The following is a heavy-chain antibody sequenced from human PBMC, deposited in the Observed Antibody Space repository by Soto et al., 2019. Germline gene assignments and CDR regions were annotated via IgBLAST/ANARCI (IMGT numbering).Heavy chain of an antibody. D-gene: IGHD2-2*01. CDR1: GFTFSSYW. CDR3: ARHNSPAAIHAEYFQH. CDR2: IKQDGSEK. Sequence: SLRLSCAASGFTFSSYWMSWVRQAPGKGLEWVANIKQDGSEKYYVDSVKGQVTISADKSISTAYLQWSSLKASDTAMYYCARHNSPAAIHAEYFQHWGQGTLVTVSS. V-gene: IGHV3-7*03. J-gene: IGHJ1*01.